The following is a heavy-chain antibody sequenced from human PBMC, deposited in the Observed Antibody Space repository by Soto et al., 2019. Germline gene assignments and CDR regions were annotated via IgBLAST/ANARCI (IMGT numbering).Heavy chain of an antibody. D-gene: IGHD2-15*01. Sequence: EVQLVESGGGLVKPGGSLRLSCAASGFTFSNAWMNWVRQAPGKGLEWVGRIKSKTDGWTTDYAAPVKGRFTISRDDSKNTLYLKMNSLKPEDPAVYYCNTVMVVASTRDYWGQGTLVTVSS. CDR2: IKSKTDGWTT. CDR3: NTVMVVASTRDY. V-gene: IGHV3-15*07. CDR1: GFTFSNAW. J-gene: IGHJ4*02.